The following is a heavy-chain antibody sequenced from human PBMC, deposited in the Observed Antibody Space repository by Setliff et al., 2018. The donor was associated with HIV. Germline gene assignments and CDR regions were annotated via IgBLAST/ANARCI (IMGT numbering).Heavy chain of an antibody. J-gene: IGHJ3*01. CDR1: AFIFHNHA. D-gene: IGHD4-4*01. Sequence: GESLKISCAASAFIFHNHAMSWVRQVPGQGLEWVSAISDDGTRTLYADFVKGRFTISRDNYRITLYLQMNSLGVEDAAFYYCARRGLTGRLDAFDFRGPGTMVTVSS. CDR2: ISDDGTRT. V-gene: IGHV3-23*01. CDR3: ARRGLTGRLDAFDF.